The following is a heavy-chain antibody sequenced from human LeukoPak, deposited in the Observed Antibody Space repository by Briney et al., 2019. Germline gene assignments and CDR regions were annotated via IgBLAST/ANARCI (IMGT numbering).Heavy chain of an antibody. CDR2: ISSSGSTI. J-gene: IGHJ5*02. CDR3: ARHGITMIVVVITTSWFDP. V-gene: IGHV3-48*03. CDR1: GFTFSSYE. D-gene: IGHD3-22*01. Sequence: GGSLRLSCAASGFTFSSYEMNWVRQAPGKGLEWVSYISSSGSTIYYADSVKGRFTISRDNAKNSLYLQMNSLRAEDTAVYYCARHGITMIVVVITTSWFDPWGQGTLVTVSS.